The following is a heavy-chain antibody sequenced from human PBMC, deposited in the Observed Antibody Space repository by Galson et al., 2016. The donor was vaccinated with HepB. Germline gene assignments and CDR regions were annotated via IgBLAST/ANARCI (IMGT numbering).Heavy chain of an antibody. V-gene: IGHV4-39*07. J-gene: IGHJ4*02. CDR1: GDSIGSNSYY. D-gene: IGHD2-2*01. Sequence: SETLSLTCTVSGDSIGSNSYYWGWIRQPPGKGLEWIGSIYSSGSAYYNPSLKSRVTISVDTSKKQFSLKLTSVTAADTAVYYCARCIRRRPGVVPFDYWSQGTLVTVSS. CDR2: IYSSGSA. CDR3: ARCIRRRPGVVPFDY.